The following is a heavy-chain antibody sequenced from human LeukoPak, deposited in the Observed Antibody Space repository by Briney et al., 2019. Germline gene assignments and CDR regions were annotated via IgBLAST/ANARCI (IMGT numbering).Heavy chain of an antibody. CDR1: GFTFSSYG. V-gene: IGHV3-30*18. CDR2: TSHDGSSK. CDR3: AKSIRFCSSNSCFAGYYNYGLHV. J-gene: IGHJ6*02. Sequence: GRSLRLSCAASGFTFSSYGMHWVRQAPGKGLEWVAVTSHDGSSKYFADSVKGRFTISRDNPKNTPDLQMHSLRAEDTAVYYCAKSIRFCSSNSCFAGYYNYGLHVWGQGTTVIVSS. D-gene: IGHD2-2*01.